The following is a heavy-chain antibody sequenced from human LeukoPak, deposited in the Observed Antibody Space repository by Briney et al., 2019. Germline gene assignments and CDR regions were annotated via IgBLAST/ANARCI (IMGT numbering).Heavy chain of an antibody. Sequence: GGSLRLSCAASGITLSSYAMHWVRQAPGKGLEWVAVISYDGSNKYYADSVKGRFTISRDNSKNTLYLQMNSLRAEDTAVYYCARVGGTAMALTYFDYWGQGTLVTVSS. CDR2: ISYDGSNK. CDR1: GITLSSYA. V-gene: IGHV3-30*04. J-gene: IGHJ4*02. CDR3: ARVGGTAMALTYFDY. D-gene: IGHD5-18*01.